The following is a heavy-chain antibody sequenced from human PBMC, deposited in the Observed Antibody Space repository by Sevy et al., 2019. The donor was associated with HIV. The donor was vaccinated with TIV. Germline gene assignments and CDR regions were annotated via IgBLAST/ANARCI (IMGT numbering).Heavy chain of an antibody. CDR2: ISGSGGST. CDR1: GFTFSSYA. Sequence: GGSLRLSCAASGFTFSSYAMSWVRQAPGKGLEWVSAISGSGGSTYYADSVKGRFTISRDNSKNTLYLQMNSLRAEDTAVYYCAKVFRVVDIPTRIDYWGQGTLVTVSS. CDR3: AKVFRVVDIPTRIDY. V-gene: IGHV3-23*01. J-gene: IGHJ4*02. D-gene: IGHD3-10*01.